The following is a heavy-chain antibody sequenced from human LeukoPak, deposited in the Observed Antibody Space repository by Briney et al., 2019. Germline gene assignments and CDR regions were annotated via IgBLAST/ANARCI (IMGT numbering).Heavy chain of an antibody. Sequence: SETLSLTCTVSGGSISSYYWSWIRQPPGKGLEWIGYIYYSGSTNYNPSLKSRATISVDTSKNQFSLKLSSVTAADTAVYYCARHRGRMVRGVSDAFDIWGQGTMVTVSS. CDR1: GGSISSYY. J-gene: IGHJ3*02. CDR3: ARHRGRMVRGVSDAFDI. D-gene: IGHD3-10*01. CDR2: IYYSGST. V-gene: IGHV4-59*08.